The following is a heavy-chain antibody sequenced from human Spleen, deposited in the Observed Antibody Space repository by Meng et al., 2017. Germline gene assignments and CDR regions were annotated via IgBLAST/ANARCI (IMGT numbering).Heavy chain of an antibody. CDR1: GYTFTSYE. D-gene: IGHD3-3*01. J-gene: IGHJ4*02. CDR3: ARMRSGFDIEY. CDR2: MNPNSGNT. V-gene: IGHV1-8*01. Sequence: QARLGPAGAEVKEPGATVTLPCKASGYTFTSYEINWVRQATGQGLGWMGWMNPNSGNTGYAQKFRGRVTMTRSTSISTAHMELSSLRSEDTAVYYCARMRSGFDIEYWGQGTLVTVSS.